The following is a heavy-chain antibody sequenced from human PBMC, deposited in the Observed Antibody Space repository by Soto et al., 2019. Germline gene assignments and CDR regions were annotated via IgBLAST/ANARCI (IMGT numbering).Heavy chain of an antibody. V-gene: IGHV1-46*01. CDR1: GGTFSSYA. Sequence: ASVKVSCKASGGTFSSYAISWVRQAPGQGLEWMGIINPSGGSTSYAQKFQGRVTMTRDTSTSTVYMELSSLRSEDTAVYYCARAGSVAGYAFLNYWGQGTLVTVSS. D-gene: IGHD5-12*01. J-gene: IGHJ4*02. CDR3: ARAGSVAGYAFLNY. CDR2: INPSGGST.